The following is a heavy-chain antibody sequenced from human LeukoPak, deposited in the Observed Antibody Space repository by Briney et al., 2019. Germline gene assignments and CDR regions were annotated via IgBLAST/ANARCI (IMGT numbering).Heavy chain of an antibody. D-gene: IGHD3-22*01. J-gene: IGHJ4*02. CDR1: GYTFTGYY. V-gene: IGHV1-69*04. CDR3: ARDTTYYYDSSGYYYFDY. Sequence: ASVKVSCKASGYTFTGYYMHWVRQAPGQGLEWMGRIIPILGIANYAQKFQGRVAITADKSTSTAYMELSSLRSEDTAVYYCARDTTYYYDSSGYYYFDYWGQGTLVTVSS. CDR2: IIPILGIA.